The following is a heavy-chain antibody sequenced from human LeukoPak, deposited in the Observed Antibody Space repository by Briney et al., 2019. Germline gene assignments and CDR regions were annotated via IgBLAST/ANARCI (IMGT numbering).Heavy chain of an antibody. CDR1: GDSVSSNSAA. CDR2: TYYRSKWYN. CDR3: AKETAQLERRAPYIDY. J-gene: IGHJ4*02. Sequence: SQTLSLTCAISGDSVSSNSAAWNWIRQSPSRGLEWLGRTYYRSKWYNDYAVSVKSRITIDPDTSKNQFSLQLNSVTPEDTAVYYCAKETAQLERRAPYIDYWGQGTLVTVSS. V-gene: IGHV6-1*01. D-gene: IGHD1-1*01.